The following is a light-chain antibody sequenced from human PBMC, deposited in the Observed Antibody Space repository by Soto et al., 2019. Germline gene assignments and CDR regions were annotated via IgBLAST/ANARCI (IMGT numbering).Light chain of an antibody. Sequence: QSALTQPPSVSGSPGQSVTISCTGTSSDVGGYNRVSWYQQPPGTAPKLMIYEVTNRPSGVPDRFSGSKSGNTASLTISGLQAEDEADYYCISYTSSSTMVFGGGTKLTVL. CDR1: SSDVGGYNR. J-gene: IGLJ2*01. CDR2: EVT. CDR3: ISYTSSSTMV. V-gene: IGLV2-18*02.